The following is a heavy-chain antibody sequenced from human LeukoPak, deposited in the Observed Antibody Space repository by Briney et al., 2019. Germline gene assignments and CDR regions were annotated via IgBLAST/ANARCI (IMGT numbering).Heavy chain of an antibody. CDR2: INHSGST. CDR1: GGSFSGYY. CDR3: ARGRRLRVLMCAFDI. J-gene: IGHJ3*02. V-gene: IGHV4-34*01. D-gene: IGHD2-8*01. Sequence: PSETLSLTCAVYGGSFSGYYWSWIRQPPGKGLEWIGEINHSGSTNYNPSLKSRVTISVDTSKNQFSLKLSSVTAADTAVYYCARGRRLRVLMCAFDIWGQGTMVTVSS.